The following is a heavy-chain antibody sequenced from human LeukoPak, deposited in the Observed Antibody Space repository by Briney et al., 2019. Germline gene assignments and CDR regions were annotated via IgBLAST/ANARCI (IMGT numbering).Heavy chain of an antibody. V-gene: IGHV3-23*01. D-gene: IGHD3-3*01. CDR1: GFSFTSYA. CDR3: AKDRYYDFWSGYYTGDY. Sequence: GGSLRLSCAASGFSFTSYAMSWVRQAPGKGLQWVSVISGSGGSTSYADSVKGRFTISRDNSKNMLYLQMNSLRAEDTAVYYCAKDRYYDFWSGYYTGDYWGQGTLVTVSS. J-gene: IGHJ4*02. CDR2: ISGSGGST.